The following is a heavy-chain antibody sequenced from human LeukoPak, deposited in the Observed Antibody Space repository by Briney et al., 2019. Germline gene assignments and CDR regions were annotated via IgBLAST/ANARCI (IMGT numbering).Heavy chain of an antibody. Sequence: GGSLRLSCSASGFTCSDYWMAWVRQAPGKGLEWVANIKQDGSKKDHGDSVKDRITIFRCNAKNSGYLQTNSLRADDTAVYYCARDWAPLRGWGQGTLVTVSS. V-gene: IGHV3-7*01. D-gene: IGHD3-16*01. J-gene: IGHJ4*02. CDR2: IKQDGSKK. CDR1: GFTCSDYW. CDR3: ARDWAPLRG.